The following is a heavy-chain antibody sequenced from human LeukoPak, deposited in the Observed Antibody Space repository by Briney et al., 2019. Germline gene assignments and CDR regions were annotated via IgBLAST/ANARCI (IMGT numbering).Heavy chain of an antibody. Sequence: PGGSLRLSCAASGFTFSSYGMSWVRQAPGKGLEWVSAISGSGGSTYYADSVKGRFTISRDNSKNTLYLQMKRLRAEDTAVYYCAKDRFHGYPNWFDSWGQGTPVTVSS. CDR2: ISGSGGST. CDR1: GFTFSSYG. CDR3: AKDRFHGYPNWFDS. J-gene: IGHJ5*01. V-gene: IGHV3-23*01. D-gene: IGHD3-22*01.